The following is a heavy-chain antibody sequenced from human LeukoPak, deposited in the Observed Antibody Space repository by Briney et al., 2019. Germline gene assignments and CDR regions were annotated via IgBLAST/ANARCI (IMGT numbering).Heavy chain of an antibody. J-gene: IGHJ5*02. D-gene: IGHD3-10*01. CDR2: INQDGSEK. V-gene: IGHV3-7*01. CDR3: ARDYVSGSFGP. CDR1: GFTFTSHW. Sequence: GGSLRLSCAASGFTFTSHWMTWLRQAPGKGLEWVANINQDGSEKYFVDSVKGRFTISRDNAKNSLYLQMNSLRAEDTAVYYCARDYVSGSFGPWGQGTLVTVSS.